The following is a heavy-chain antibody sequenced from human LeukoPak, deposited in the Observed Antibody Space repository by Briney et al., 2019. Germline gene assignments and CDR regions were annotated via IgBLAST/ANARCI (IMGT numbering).Heavy chain of an antibody. CDR1: GFTYSDAW. V-gene: IGHV3-15*01. CDR3: TAAPRFTDFADS. D-gene: IGHD2-15*01. J-gene: IGHJ4*02. CDR2: IKSETDGGTT. Sequence: KAGVSLRLSCTASGFTYSDAWMNWVRQAPGKGLEWVGRIKSETDGGTTDFPAHVKGRFSITREASKNTLYLQMNALRIDDTAVYFCTAAPRFTDFADSWGQGTLVTVST.